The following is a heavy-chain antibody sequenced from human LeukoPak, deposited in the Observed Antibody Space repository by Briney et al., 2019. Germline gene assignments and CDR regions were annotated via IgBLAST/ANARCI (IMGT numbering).Heavy chain of an antibody. Sequence: GRSLRLSCAASGFTFSSYGMHWVRQAPGKGLEWVAVIWYDGSNKYYADSVKGRFTISRDNSKNTLYLQMNSLRAEDTAVYYCTRGPSSNRFAIWGQGTMVTVSS. V-gene: IGHV3-33*01. CDR2: IWYDGSNK. D-gene: IGHD3-3*01. CDR1: GFTFSSYG. CDR3: TRGPSSNRFAI. J-gene: IGHJ3*02.